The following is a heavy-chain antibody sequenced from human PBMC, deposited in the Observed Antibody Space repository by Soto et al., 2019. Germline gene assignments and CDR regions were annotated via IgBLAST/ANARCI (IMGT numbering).Heavy chain of an antibody. CDR3: ARVAAAGKLGYYYGMDV. V-gene: IGHV3-21*01. Sequence: EVQLVESGGGLVKPGGSLRLSCAASGFTFSSYSMNWVRQAPGKGLEWVSSISSSSSYIYYADSVKGRFTISRDNAKNSLYLKMNSLRAEVTAVYYCARVAAAGKLGYYYGMDVWGQGTTVTVSS. D-gene: IGHD6-13*01. J-gene: IGHJ6*02. CDR1: GFTFSSYS. CDR2: ISSSSSYI.